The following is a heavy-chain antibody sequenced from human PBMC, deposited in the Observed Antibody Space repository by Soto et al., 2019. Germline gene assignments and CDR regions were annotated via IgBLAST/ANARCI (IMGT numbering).Heavy chain of an antibody. J-gene: IGHJ3*02. CDR2: IYYSGST. D-gene: IGHD5-18*01. CDR3: ARALRGYSYGSDAFDI. Sequence: QVQLRESGPGLVKPSETLSLTCTVSGGSISSYYWSWIRQPPGKGLEWMGYIYYSGSTNYNPSLKSRVTISVDTSKNQCSLKLGSVTAADTAVYYCARALRGYSYGSDAFDIWGQGTMVTVSS. V-gene: IGHV4-59*01. CDR1: GGSISSYY.